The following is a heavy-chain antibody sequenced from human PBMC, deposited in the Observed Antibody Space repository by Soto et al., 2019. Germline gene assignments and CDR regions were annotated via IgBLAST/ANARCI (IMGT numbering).Heavy chain of an antibody. CDR1: DFTFSIYA. CDR2: ISYDGSNK. Sequence: WGSLVISCASSDFTFSIYAMPWVRQAPGKGLDRVAVISYDGSNKYYADSVKGRFTISRDNSKNTLYLQMNSLRAEDTAVYYCARDTQLLGYCSGGSCYSYYFDYWGQGTLVTVSS. CDR3: ARDTQLLGYCSGGSCYSYYFDY. V-gene: IGHV3-30-3*01. J-gene: IGHJ4*02. D-gene: IGHD2-15*01.